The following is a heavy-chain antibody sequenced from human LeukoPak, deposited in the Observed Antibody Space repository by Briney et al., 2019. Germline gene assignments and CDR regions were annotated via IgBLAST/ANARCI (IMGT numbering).Heavy chain of an antibody. CDR2: IWYDGSNK. D-gene: IGHD6-25*01. Sequence: GGSLRLSCAASGFTFSNYGMHWVRQAPGKGLEWVAVIWYDGSNKYYADSVKGRFTISRDNSKNTLYLQMNSLRAEDTAIYYCAKRQSSGWEFDYWGQGTLVTVSS. J-gene: IGHJ4*02. CDR1: GFTFSNYG. CDR3: AKRQSSGWEFDY. V-gene: IGHV3-33*08.